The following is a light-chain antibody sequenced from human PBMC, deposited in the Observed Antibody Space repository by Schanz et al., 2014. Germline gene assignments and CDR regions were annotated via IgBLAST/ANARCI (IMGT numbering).Light chain of an antibody. CDR3: CSYAGTNTRRWV. CDR1: SSDVGAYNY. Sequence: QSALTQPPSASGSPGQSVTISCTGTSSDVGAYNYVSWYQQHPGKAPKLIISDVTRRPSGVSNRFSGSKSGNTASLTISGLQAEDEADYYCCSYAGTNTRRWVFGGGTKLTVL. CDR2: DVT. V-gene: IGLV2-8*01. J-gene: IGLJ3*02.